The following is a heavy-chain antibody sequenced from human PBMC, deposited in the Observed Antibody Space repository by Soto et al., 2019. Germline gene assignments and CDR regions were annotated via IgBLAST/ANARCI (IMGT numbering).Heavy chain of an antibody. CDR2: MSFDGTR. CDR1: GFTFSNYA. CDR3: TRGRPLPSMNTGDEPLDI. J-gene: IGHJ3*02. D-gene: IGHD3-16*01. V-gene: IGHV3-30*03. Sequence: QVQLVESGGGVVQPGTSLTLSCAASGFTFSNYAMHWVRQAPGKGLEWVAAMSFDGTRYYADSVKGRSTISRDSARNTVFLQTSGLRVDDTALYYCTRGRPLPSMNTGDEPLDIWGQGTMVNVSS.